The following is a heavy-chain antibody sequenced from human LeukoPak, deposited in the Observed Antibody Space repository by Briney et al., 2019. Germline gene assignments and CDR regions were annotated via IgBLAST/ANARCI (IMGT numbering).Heavy chain of an antibody. CDR3: ARYSIIYYYYGMDV. V-gene: IGHV3-23*01. CDR1: GFTVSSNY. J-gene: IGHJ6*02. D-gene: IGHD2-8*01. CDR2: ISGSGGST. Sequence: GGSLRLSCVASGFTVSSNYMTWVRQAPGKGLEWVSAISGSGGSTYYADSVKGRFTISRDNSKNTLYLQMNSLRAEDTAVYYCARYSIIYYYYGMDVWGQGTTVTVSS.